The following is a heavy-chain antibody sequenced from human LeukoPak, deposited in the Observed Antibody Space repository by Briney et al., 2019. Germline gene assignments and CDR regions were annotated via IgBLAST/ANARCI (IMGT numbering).Heavy chain of an antibody. Sequence: LETLSLTCAVYGGSFSGYYWSWIRQPPGKGLEWIGEINHSGSINYNPSLKSRVTISVDTSKNQFSLKLSSVTAADTAVYYCARGPYYDSSGYYAYWGQGTLVTVSS. D-gene: IGHD3-22*01. J-gene: IGHJ4*02. V-gene: IGHV4-34*01. CDR3: ARGPYYDSSGYYAY. CDR1: GGSFSGYY. CDR2: INHSGSI.